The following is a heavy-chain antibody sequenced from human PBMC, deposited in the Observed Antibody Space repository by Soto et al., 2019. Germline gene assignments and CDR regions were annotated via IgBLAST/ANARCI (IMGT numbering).Heavy chain of an antibody. CDR3: GSLEGLATISYYFDY. CDR2: VYYSGST. J-gene: IGHJ4*02. CDR1: GGSVSSSSYY. V-gene: IGHV4-39*01. Sequence: PSETLSLTCTVSGGSVSSSSYYWGWVRQPPGKGLEWIGSVYYSGSTYYNPSLESRVTISVDKSKNQFSLKLMSLSAADTAVYYCGSLEGLATISYYFDYWGQGVLVTVAS. D-gene: IGHD3-9*01.